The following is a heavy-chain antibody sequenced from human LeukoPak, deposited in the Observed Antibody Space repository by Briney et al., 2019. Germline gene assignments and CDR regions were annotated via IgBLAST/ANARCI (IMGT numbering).Heavy chain of an antibody. D-gene: IGHD2-8*02. V-gene: IGHV3-43D*03. CDR2: ISWDGGST. J-gene: IGHJ6*03. CDR1: GFTFDGYA. CDR3: ATDRGTGYYYYYMDV. Sequence: GGSLRLSCAASGFTFDGYAMHWVRQAPGKGLEWVSLISWDGGSTYYADSVKGRFTISRDNSKNSLYLQMNSLRAEDTALYYCATDRGTGYYYYYMDVWGKGTTVTVSS.